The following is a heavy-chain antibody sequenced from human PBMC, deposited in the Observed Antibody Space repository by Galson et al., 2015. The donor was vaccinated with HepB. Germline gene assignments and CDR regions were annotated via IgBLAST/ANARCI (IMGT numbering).Heavy chain of an antibody. Sequence: ETLSLTCAVYGGSFSGYSWSWVRQAPGKGLEWIGEINHSGGTDFNPSLTSRVTMSVDTSKSQFSLRLTSVTAADTAIYYCARGREYKLWRYSYYYLDVWDKGTTVTVSS. V-gene: IGHV4-34*01. CDR2: INHSGGT. J-gene: IGHJ6*03. CDR3: ARGREYKLWRYSYYYLDV. D-gene: IGHD3-3*01. CDR1: GGSFSGYS.